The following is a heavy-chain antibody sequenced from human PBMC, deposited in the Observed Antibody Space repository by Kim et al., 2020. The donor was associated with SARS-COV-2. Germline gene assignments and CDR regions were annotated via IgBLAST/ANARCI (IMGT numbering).Heavy chain of an antibody. Sequence: GGSLRLSCAASGFTFSSYSMNWVRQAPGKGLEWVSSISSSSSYIYYADSVKGRFTISRDNAKNSLYLQRNSLRAEDTAVYYCARDSHSWALGYWGQGTLVTVSS. D-gene: IGHD6-13*01. CDR3: ARDSHSWALGY. J-gene: IGHJ4*02. CDR2: ISSSSSYI. V-gene: IGHV3-21*01. CDR1: GFTFSSYS.